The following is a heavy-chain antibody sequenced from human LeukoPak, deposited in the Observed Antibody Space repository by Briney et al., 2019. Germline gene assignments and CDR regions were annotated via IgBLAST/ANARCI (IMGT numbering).Heavy chain of an antibody. V-gene: IGHV3-7*04. J-gene: IGHJ4*02. CDR3: ARVLPYGSGIQDH. CDR2: IKGDGSER. D-gene: IGHD3-10*01. CDR1: GFAFSSYW. Sequence: GGSLRLSCAASGFAFSSYWMAWVRQTPGKGLEWVAHIKGDGSERYYVDSVKGRFTISRDNAEISLSLQMNSLGAEDTAVYYCARVLPYGSGIQDHRGQGTLVTVSS.